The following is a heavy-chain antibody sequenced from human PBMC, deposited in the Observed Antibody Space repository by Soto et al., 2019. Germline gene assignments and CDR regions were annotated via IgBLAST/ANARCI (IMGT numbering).Heavy chain of an antibody. CDR3: ARGIAAAGAPF. J-gene: IGHJ4*02. D-gene: IGHD6-13*01. Sequence: EVQLVESGGGLVKPGGSLRLSCAASGFTFSSYSMNWVRQAPGKGLEWVSSISSSSSYIYYADSVKGRFTISRDNAKNSLYLQMNRLRAEDTAVYYCARGIAAAGAPFWGQGTLVTVSS. CDR1: GFTFSSYS. V-gene: IGHV3-21*01. CDR2: ISSSSSYI.